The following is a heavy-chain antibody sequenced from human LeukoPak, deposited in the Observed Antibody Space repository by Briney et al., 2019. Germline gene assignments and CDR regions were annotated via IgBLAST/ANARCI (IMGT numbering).Heavy chain of an antibody. CDR3: ARLENVDWFDP. J-gene: IGHJ5*02. D-gene: IGHD1-1*01. CDR2: IYIRGTT. V-gene: IGHV4-4*09. Sequence: SETLSLTCTVSGGSIRSYYWSWIRQPPGKGLEWIGHIYIRGTTDYNPSLKSRVTMSIDTSKNQFSLKLSSVIAADTAVYYCARLENVDWFDPWGQGTLVIVSS. CDR1: GGSIRSYY.